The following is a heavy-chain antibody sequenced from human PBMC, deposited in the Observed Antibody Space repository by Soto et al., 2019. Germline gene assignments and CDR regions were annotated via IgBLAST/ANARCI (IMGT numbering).Heavy chain of an antibody. V-gene: IGHV1-18*01. D-gene: IGHD6-25*01. CDR1: GYSFNSHG. CDR3: ARPDDSNTGSGAFDI. CDR2: ISVYDGKT. J-gene: IGHJ3*02. Sequence: QGQLVQSGAEVKKPGASVNVSCKASGYSFNSHGISWVRQAPGQGLEWLGWISVYDGKTYYAQNIQGRVTMTAATLTSTAYMELRSLRSDDTAVYYCARPDDSNTGSGAFDIWGQGTVVTVSS.